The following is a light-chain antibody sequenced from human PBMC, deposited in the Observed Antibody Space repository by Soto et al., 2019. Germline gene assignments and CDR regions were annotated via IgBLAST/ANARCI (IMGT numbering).Light chain of an antibody. V-gene: IGKV3-11*01. Sequence: EIVLTQSPATLSLSPGERATLSCRASQSVSSYLAWYQQKPGQAPRLLIYDASNRATGIPARFRGSGSGTDFTLTISSLEPEDSAVYYCQQRSNWPPTFGQGTKLEIK. CDR3: QQRSNWPPT. CDR2: DAS. J-gene: IGKJ2*01. CDR1: QSVSSY.